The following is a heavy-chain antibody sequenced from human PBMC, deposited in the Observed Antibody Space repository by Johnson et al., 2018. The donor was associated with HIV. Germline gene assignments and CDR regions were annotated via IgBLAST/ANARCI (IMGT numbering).Heavy chain of an antibody. J-gene: IGHJ3*02. V-gene: IGHV3-30*04. D-gene: IGHD6-19*01. Sequence: VQLVESGGGVVQPGRSLRLPCAASGFTFSTYAMNWVRQAPGKGLEWVALISYDGRNKYPSDSVKGRFTLSRDNSKNTLYLQMSSLRGEDTAVYYCARARMAVAVFHAFDIWGQGTVVTVSS. CDR1: GFTFSTYA. CDR2: ISYDGRNK. CDR3: ARARMAVAVFHAFDI.